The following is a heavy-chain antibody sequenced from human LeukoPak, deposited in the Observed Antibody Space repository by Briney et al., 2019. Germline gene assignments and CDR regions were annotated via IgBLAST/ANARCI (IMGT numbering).Heavy chain of an antibody. CDR3: AKTPHYDILTGYFKQGYYFDY. D-gene: IGHD3-9*01. V-gene: IGHV3-23*01. Sequence: GGSLRLSCAASGFTFSSYVVNWVRQAPGKGLEWVSAISGSGGSTYYADSVKGRFTISRDNSKNTLYLQMNSLRAEDTAVYYCAKTPHYDILTGYFKQGYYFDYWGQGTLVTVSS. J-gene: IGHJ4*02. CDR1: GFTFSSYV. CDR2: ISGSGGST.